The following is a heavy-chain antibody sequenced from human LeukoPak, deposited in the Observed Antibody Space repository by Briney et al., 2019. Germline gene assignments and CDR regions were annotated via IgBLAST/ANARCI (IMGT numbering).Heavy chain of an antibody. Sequence: GSLRLSCAASGFTFDNYAMSWVRQSPGKGLEWIGEINHSGSTNYNPSLQSRVTISVDTSKNQLSLELNSVTAADTAVYYCARNQRPPLRLYYSFMDVWGKGTTVTVSS. CDR1: GFTFDNYA. V-gene: IGHV4-34*01. CDR3: ARNQRPPLRLYYSFMDV. J-gene: IGHJ6*03. D-gene: IGHD4-17*01. CDR2: INHSGST.